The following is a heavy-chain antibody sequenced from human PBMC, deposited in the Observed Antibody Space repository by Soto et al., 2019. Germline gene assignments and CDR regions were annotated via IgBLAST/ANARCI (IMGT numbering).Heavy chain of an antibody. J-gene: IGHJ4*02. Sequence: PXGTLSLTCTVSGGSLSSGRYYWSWIRQPPGKGLEWIAYIYYSGSTNYNPSLKSRVTISVDTSKNQFSLKLSSVTAADTAVYYCARNWIAATGRPFDYWGQGILVTVSS. CDR2: IYYSGST. D-gene: IGHD6-13*01. CDR1: GGSLSSGRYY. CDR3: ARNWIAATGRPFDY. V-gene: IGHV4-61*01.